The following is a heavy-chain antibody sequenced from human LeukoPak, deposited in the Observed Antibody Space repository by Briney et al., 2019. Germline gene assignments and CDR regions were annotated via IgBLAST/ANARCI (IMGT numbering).Heavy chain of an antibody. J-gene: IGHJ4*02. CDR3: ARDQPGGDYYDSSGYYYVFDY. CDR2: IIPILGIA. D-gene: IGHD3-22*01. CDR1: GGTFSSYA. Sequence: ASVKVSCKASGGTFSSYAISWVRQAPGQGLEWIGRIIPILGIANYAQKFQGRVTITADKSTSTAYMELSSLRSEDTAVYYCARDQPGGDYYDSSGYYYVFDYWGQGTLVTVSS. V-gene: IGHV1-69*04.